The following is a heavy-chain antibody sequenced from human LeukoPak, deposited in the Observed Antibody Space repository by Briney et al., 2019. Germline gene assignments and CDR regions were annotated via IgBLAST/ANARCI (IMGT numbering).Heavy chain of an antibody. J-gene: IGHJ5*02. CDR1: GFTFSSYA. CDR2: ISYDGSNK. D-gene: IGHD6-13*01. CDR3: ARDGSSSWYAANWFDP. V-gene: IGHV3-30-3*01. Sequence: PGRSLRLSCAASGFTFSSYAMHWVRQAPGKGLEWVAVISYDGSNKYYADSVKGRFTISRDNSKNTLCLQMNSLRAEDTAVYYCARDGSSSWYAANWFDPWGQGTLVTVSS.